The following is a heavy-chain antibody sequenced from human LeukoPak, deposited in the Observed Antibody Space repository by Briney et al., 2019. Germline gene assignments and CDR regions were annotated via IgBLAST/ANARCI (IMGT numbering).Heavy chain of an antibody. CDR3: ARDRGSSWTYSFDY. V-gene: IGHV3-53*01. CDR2: IYSGGST. Sequence: GGSLRLSCAASGFSVSSNHMSWVRQAPGEGLEWVSVIYSGGSTYYADSVKGRFTISRDNSKNTLYLQVNSLRAEDTAVYYCARDRGSSWTYSFDYWGQGTPVTVSS. CDR1: GFSVSSNH. J-gene: IGHJ4*02. D-gene: IGHD6-13*01.